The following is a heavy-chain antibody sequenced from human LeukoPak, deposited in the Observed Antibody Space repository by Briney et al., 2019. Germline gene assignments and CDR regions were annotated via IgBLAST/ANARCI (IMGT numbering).Heavy chain of an antibody. V-gene: IGHV3-7*04. CDR1: GFTFSNYW. Sequence: PGGSLRLSCAASGFTFSNYWMSWVRQAPGKGLEWVATIKPDGSEKYYVDSVKGRFTISRDNANNSLFLQMDSLRAEDTAVYYCARDRKLYRAQDYWGQGTLVTVSS. CDR3: ARDRKLYRAQDY. D-gene: IGHD1-14*01. CDR2: IKPDGSEK. J-gene: IGHJ4*02.